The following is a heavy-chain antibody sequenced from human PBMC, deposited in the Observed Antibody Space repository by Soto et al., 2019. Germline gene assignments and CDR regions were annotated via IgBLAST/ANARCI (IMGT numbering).Heavy chain of an antibody. CDR3: ARDSGTYTRGFYYYGMDV. CDR1: GFTFSIYS. CDR2: IMPGSSHI. Sequence: PGGSLRLSCAASGFTFSIYSMNWVRQAPGKGLEWVSYIMPGSSHIFYADSVKGRFTISRDNAKNSLYLQMNSLRAEDTAVYYCARDSGTYTRGFYYYGMDVWGQGTTVTVSS. D-gene: IGHD1-26*01. J-gene: IGHJ6*02. V-gene: IGHV3-48*01.